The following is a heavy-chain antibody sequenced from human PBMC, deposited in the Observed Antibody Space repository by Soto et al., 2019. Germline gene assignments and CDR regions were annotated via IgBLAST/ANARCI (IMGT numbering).Heavy chain of an antibody. CDR3: AKGLPSGGSYYYYYMDV. V-gene: IGHV3-23*01. D-gene: IGHD6-25*01. J-gene: IGHJ6*03. CDR1: GFTFTSYA. CDR2: ISSSGGST. Sequence: EVQLLESGGGLVQPGGSLRLSCAASGFTFTSYAMNWVRQAPGKGLEWVSGISSSGGSTHYADSVKGRFTISRDNYKNTLYLQMNSLRAEDTAVYYCAKGLPSGGSYYYYYMDVWGKGTKVTVSS.